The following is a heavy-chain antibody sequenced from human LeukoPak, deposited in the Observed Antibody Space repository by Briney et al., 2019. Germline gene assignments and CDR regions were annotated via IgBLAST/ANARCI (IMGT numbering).Heavy chain of an antibody. J-gene: IGHJ3*02. CDR3: AREGARWEPSFSAFDI. CDR1: GGSISGYY. D-gene: IGHD1-26*01. Sequence: SEALSLTCTVSGGSISGYYWSWIRQPPGKGLEWIGYIYYSGSTSYNPSLKSRVTISVDTSKNQFSLKLSSVTAADTAVYYCAREGARWEPSFSAFDIWGQGTMVTVSS. V-gene: IGHV4-59*01. CDR2: IYYSGST.